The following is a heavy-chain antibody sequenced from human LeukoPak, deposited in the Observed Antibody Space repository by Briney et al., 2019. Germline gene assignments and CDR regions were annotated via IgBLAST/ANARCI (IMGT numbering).Heavy chain of an antibody. Sequence: GASVKVSCKASGYTFTSYDINWVRQATGQGLERMGWMNPNSGNTGYAQKFQGRVTMTRNTSISTAYMELSSLRSEDTAVYYCARTSVDTAMVVPYYYYGMDVWGQGTTVTVSS. CDR1: GYTFTSYD. CDR2: MNPNSGNT. J-gene: IGHJ6*02. V-gene: IGHV1-8*01. D-gene: IGHD5-18*01. CDR3: ARTSVDTAMVVPYYYYGMDV.